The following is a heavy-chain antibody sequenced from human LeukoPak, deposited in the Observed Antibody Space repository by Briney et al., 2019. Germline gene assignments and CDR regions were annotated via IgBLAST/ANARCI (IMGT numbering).Heavy chain of an antibody. CDR2: IYRSGST. CDR1: GFTVNNNY. Sequence: GGSLRLSCAASGFTVNNNYMTWVRQAPGKGLQWVSVIYRSGSTYYTDSVKGRFTISRDNSRNTLYLQMNSLRIEDTAIYYCAKDGGGGTIDYWGQGTLASVSS. CDR3: AKDGGGGTIDY. V-gene: IGHV3-66*03. D-gene: IGHD2-15*01. J-gene: IGHJ4*02.